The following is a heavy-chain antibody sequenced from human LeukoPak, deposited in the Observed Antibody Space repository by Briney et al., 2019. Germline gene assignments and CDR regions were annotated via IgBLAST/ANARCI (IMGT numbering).Heavy chain of an antibody. CDR2: ISSSGSTI. CDR3: ARPPSYGIYYYYYMDV. CDR1: GFTFSDYY. J-gene: IGHJ6*03. Sequence: GGALTLSCAASGFTFSDYYMSWIRQAPGKGLEWVSYISSSGSTIYYADSVKGRFTISRDNAKNSLYLQMNSLRAEDTAVYYCARPPSYGIYYYYYMDVWGKGTTVTVSS. V-gene: IGHV3-11*04. D-gene: IGHD5-18*01.